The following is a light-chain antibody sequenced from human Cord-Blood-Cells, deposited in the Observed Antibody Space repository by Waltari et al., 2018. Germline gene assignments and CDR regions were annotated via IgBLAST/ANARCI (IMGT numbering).Light chain of an antibody. J-gene: IGKJ3*01. CDR2: AAS. V-gene: IGKV1-39*01. Sequence: DIQMTPSPSSLSASVGDRVTITCRASQRISSYLNWYQQKPGKAPKLLIYAASSLQSGVPSRFSGSGSGTDFTLTISSLQPEDFATYYCQQSYSTPFTFGPGTKVDIK. CDR1: QRISSY. CDR3: QQSYSTPFT.